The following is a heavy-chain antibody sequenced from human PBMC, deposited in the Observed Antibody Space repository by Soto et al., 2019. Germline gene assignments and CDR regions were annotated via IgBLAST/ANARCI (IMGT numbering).Heavy chain of an antibody. CDR3: ARAYSGSYYADY. J-gene: IGHJ4*02. CDR1: GGTFSSYA. Sequence: QVQLVQSGAEVKKPGSSVKVSCKASGGTFSSYAISWVRQAPGQGLEWMGGIITIFGTANYAQKFQGRVTITADESTSTAYMELSSLRAEDKAGYYCARAYSGSYYADYWGQGTLVTVSS. CDR2: IITIFGTA. V-gene: IGHV1-69*01. D-gene: IGHD1-26*01.